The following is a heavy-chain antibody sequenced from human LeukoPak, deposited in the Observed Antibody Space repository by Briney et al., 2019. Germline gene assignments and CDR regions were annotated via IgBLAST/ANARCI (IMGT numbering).Heavy chain of an antibody. J-gene: IGHJ4*02. CDR1: EFTFSHYA. CDR3: AKCGTSSGFDY. Sequence: PGGSLRLSCAASEFTFSHYAMTCVRQAPGKGVEGVSAIGGSGGSTYYADSVKGRLTISRDNSKNTLYLQMNSMRAEDTAVYYCAKCGTSSGFDYWGQGSLVTVSS. CDR2: IGGSGGST. D-gene: IGHD1/OR15-1a*01. V-gene: IGHV3-23*01.